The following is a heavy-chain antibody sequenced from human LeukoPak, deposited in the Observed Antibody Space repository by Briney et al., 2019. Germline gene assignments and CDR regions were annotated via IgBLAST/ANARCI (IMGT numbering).Heavy chain of an antibody. CDR2: IKQDASEK. J-gene: IGHJ4*02. CDR1: GFTFINYW. D-gene: IGHD3-10*01. V-gene: IGHV3-7*04. Sequence: PGGSLRLSSAASGFTFINYWMSWVRQAPGKGLEWVANIKQDASEKCYVNSVKGRFTIFRDNAKNSLNLQMNSLRPEDTAVYYCARDGWRYGELSDYWGQGTLVTVSS. CDR3: ARDGWRYGELSDY.